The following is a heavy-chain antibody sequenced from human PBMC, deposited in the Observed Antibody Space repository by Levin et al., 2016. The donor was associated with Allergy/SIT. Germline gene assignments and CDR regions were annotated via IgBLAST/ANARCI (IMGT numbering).Heavy chain of an antibody. CDR2: ISSSSSYI. Sequence: GESLKISCAASGFTFSSYSMNWVRQAPGKGLEWVSSISSSSSYIYYADSVKGRFTISRDNAKNSLYLQMNSLRAEDTAVYYCARDRPNTALSGHYYYGMDVWGQGTTVTVSS. J-gene: IGHJ6*02. V-gene: IGHV3-21*01. CDR3: ARDRPNTALSGHYYYGMDV. D-gene: IGHD5-18*01. CDR1: GFTFSSYS.